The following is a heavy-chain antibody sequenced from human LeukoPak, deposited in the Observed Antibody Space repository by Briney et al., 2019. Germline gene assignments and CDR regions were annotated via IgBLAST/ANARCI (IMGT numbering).Heavy chain of an antibody. J-gene: IGHJ3*02. CDR2: ISWNTGNK. CDR1: GFIFYNYA. D-gene: IGHD3-16*01. CDR3: AKGTTFDAFDM. Sequence: GGSLRLSCAAAGFIFYNYAMHWVRQAPGKGLEWVSRISWNTGNKDYADSVKGRFTISRDNAKNSLYLQMNSLRPEDTALYYCAKGTTFDAFDMWGQGTMVTVFS. V-gene: IGHV3-9*01.